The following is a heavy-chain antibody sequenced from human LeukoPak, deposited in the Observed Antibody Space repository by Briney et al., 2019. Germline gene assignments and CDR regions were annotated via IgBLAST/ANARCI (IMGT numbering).Heavy chain of an antibody. CDR1: GYTFTGYY. CDR3: ARADLDWLPTFDY. V-gene: IGHV1-2*02. CDR2: INPNSGGT. J-gene: IGHJ4*02. D-gene: IGHD3-9*01. Sequence: ASVKVSCKASGYTFTGYYMHWVRQAPGQGLEWMGWINPNSGGTNYAQKFQGRVTMTRDTSISTAYMELSSLRSEDTAVYYCARADLDWLPTFDYWGQGTLVTVSS.